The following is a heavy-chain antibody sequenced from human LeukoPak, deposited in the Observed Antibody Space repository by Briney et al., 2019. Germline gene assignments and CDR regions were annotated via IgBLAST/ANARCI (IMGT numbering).Heavy chain of an antibody. Sequence: ASVKVSCKASGYTFTSYGISWVRQAPGQGLEWMGWISAYNGNTNYAQKLQGRVTMTTDTSTSTAYMELRSLRSDDTAVYYCARSSLWADAKKRGSSVHTRGHHDYWGQGTLVTVSS. D-gene: IGHD2/OR15-2a*01. J-gene: IGHJ4*02. CDR2: ISAYNGNT. CDR3: ARSSLWADAKKRGSSVHTRGHHDY. CDR1: GYTFTSYG. V-gene: IGHV1-18*01.